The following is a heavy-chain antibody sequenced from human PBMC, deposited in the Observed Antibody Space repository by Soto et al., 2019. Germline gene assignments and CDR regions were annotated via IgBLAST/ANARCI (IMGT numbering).Heavy chain of an antibody. J-gene: IGHJ1*01. Sequence: GGSLRLSCAASGFTFNHYWMHWVRQPPGKGLEWVSYISSSSSTIYYADSVKGRFTISRDNAKNSLYLQMNSLRAEDTAVYYCARDLGSSWYPEYFQHWGQGTLVTVSS. CDR3: ARDLGSSWYPEYFQH. CDR1: GFTFNHYW. V-gene: IGHV3-48*01. CDR2: ISSSSSTI. D-gene: IGHD6-13*01.